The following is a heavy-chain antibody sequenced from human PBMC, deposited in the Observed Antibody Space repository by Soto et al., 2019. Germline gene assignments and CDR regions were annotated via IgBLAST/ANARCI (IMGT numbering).Heavy chain of an antibody. CDR2: ISGNGSST. CDR3: ARRDGYNSDY. J-gene: IGHJ4*02. D-gene: IGHD5-12*01. Sequence: EVQLVESGGGLVQPGGSLRLSCAASGFTFSSYAMHWVRQAPGKGLEYVSAISGNGSSTYYANSVKGRFTISRDNSKNTLYLQMGSLRAEDMAVYYCARRDGYNSDYWGQGTLVTVSS. V-gene: IGHV3-64*01. CDR1: GFTFSSYA.